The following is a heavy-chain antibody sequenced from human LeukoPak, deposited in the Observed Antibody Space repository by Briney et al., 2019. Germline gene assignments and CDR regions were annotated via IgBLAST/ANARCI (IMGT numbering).Heavy chain of an antibody. Sequence: PGGSLRLSCAASGFTFDDYAMHWVRQAPGKGLEWVSSISSSSSYIYYADSVKGRFTISRDNAKNSLYLQMNSLRAEGTAVYYCASSLAGWFDPWGQGTLVTVSS. D-gene: IGHD3-10*01. CDR3: ASSLAGWFDP. J-gene: IGHJ5*02. CDR1: GFTFDDYA. V-gene: IGHV3-21*01. CDR2: ISSSSSYI.